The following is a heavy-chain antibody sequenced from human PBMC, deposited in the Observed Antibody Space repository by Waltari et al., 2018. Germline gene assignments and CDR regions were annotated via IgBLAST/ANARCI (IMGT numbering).Heavy chain of an antibody. CDR3: ARDGDYSSGRFFDS. J-gene: IGHJ4*02. CDR2: ANHSGST. V-gene: IGHV4-4*02. D-gene: IGHD6-19*01. Sequence: QVQLQQSGPGLVRPSGTLSLSCGVSGVSLSSNNWWSWVRQSPGKGLEWIGEANHSGSTKYSPSLRSRVTISLDQSKNQFSLTLSSVVAADAAVYYCARDGDYSSGRFFDSWGQGTLVNVSS. CDR1: GVSLSSNNW.